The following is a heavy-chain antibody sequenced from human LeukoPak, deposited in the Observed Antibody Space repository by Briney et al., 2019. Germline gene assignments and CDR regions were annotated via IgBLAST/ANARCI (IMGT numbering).Heavy chain of an antibody. CDR2: IYYSGTT. V-gene: IGHV4-59*01. Sequence: SETLSLTCTVSGGSISSYYWDWIRQPPGKGLEWIGYIYYSGTTNYNPSLKSRVTISVDTSKNQFSLKLSSVTAADTAVYYCARGVYIAAAQYGYWGQGTLVTVSS. CDR3: ARGVYIAAAQYGY. CDR1: GGSISSYY. D-gene: IGHD6-13*01. J-gene: IGHJ4*02.